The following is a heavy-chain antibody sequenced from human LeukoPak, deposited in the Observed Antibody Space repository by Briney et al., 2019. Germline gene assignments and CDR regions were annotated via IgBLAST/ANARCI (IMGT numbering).Heavy chain of an antibody. CDR3: ARGTVPAAENWFDP. J-gene: IGHJ5*02. D-gene: IGHD2-2*01. CDR1: GFTFSSYS. Sequence: GGSLRLSCAASGFTFSSYSMNWVRQAPGKGLEWVSSISSSSSYINYADSVKGRFTISRDNAKNSLYLQMNSLRAEDTAVYYCARGTVPAAENWFDPWGQGTLVTVSS. V-gene: IGHV3-21*01. CDR2: ISSSSSYI.